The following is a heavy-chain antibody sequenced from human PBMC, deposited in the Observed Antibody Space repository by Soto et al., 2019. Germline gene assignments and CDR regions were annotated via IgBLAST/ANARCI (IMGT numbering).Heavy chain of an antibody. Sequence: PSETLSLTCTVSGASITDSGYFWGWIRQPPGKGLEWIATVDYAGTTYYNSSLKSRVTISVDTSKNQFSLRLDSVTAADTAVYYCATRILRPSDYWGQGILFTVSS. CDR3: ATRILRPSDY. CDR1: GASITDSGYF. J-gene: IGHJ4*02. V-gene: IGHV4-39*01. CDR2: VDYAGTT.